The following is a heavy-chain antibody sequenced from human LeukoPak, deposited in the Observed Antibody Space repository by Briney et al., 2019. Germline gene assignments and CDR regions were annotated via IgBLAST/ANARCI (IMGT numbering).Heavy chain of an antibody. CDR2: MNPNSGNT. CDR1: GGTFSSYA. J-gene: IGHJ4*02. V-gene: IGHV1-8*02. D-gene: IGHD6-6*01. CDR3: ARGSSIAARPGFDY. Sequence: ASVKVSCKASGGTFSSYAINWVRQATGQGLEWMGWMNPNSGNTGYAQKFQGRVTMTRNTSISTAYMELSSLRSEDTAVYYCARGSSIAARPGFDYWGQGTLVTVS.